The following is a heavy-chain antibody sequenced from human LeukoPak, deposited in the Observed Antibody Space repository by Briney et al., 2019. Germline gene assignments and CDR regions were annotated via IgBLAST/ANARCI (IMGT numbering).Heavy chain of an antibody. CDR1: GFTFSSYG. CDR3: ARDSDVGFGDGTFDY. Sequence: SGGSLRLSCAASGFTFSSYGMHWVRQAPGKGLEWVAVIWYDGSNKYYADSVKGRFTISRDNSKNTLYLRMNSLRAEDTAVYYCARDSDVGFGDGTFDYWGQGTLVTVSS. D-gene: IGHD3-10*01. J-gene: IGHJ4*02. CDR2: IWYDGSNK. V-gene: IGHV3-33*01.